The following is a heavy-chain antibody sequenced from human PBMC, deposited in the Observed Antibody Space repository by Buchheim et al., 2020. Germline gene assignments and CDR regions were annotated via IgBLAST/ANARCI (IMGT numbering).Heavy chain of an antibody. CDR2: ISSSSSTI. D-gene: IGHD3-22*01. CDR3: ARDRVTMIVVGYFDY. CDR1: GFTFSSYS. Sequence: EVQLVESGGGLVQPGGSLRLSCAASGFTFSSYSMNWVRQAPGKGLEWVSYISSSSSTIYYADSVKGRFNISRDNAKNSLYLQMNSLRAEDTAVYYCARDRVTMIVVGYFDYWGQGTL. J-gene: IGHJ4*02. V-gene: IGHV3-48*01.